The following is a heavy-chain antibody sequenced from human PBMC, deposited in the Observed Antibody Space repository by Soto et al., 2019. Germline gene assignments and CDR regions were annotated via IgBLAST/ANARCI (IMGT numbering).Heavy chain of an antibody. J-gene: IGHJ6*02. CDR1: GYTFTSYG. CDR3: ARSVGLRHAMDV. V-gene: IGHV1-18*04. Sequence: QGQLVQSGAEVRNPGASVKVSCKASGYTFTSYGFSWVRQAPGQGLEWMGWISAYNGNTNYAQKLQGRVTMTTDTSTSTAYMELRSPRSDDTAVYYCARSVGLRHAMDVWGQGTTVTVSS. D-gene: IGHD4-17*01. CDR2: ISAYNGNT.